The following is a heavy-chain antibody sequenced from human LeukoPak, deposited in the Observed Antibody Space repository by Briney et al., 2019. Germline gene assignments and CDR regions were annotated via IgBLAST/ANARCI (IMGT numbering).Heavy chain of an antibody. CDR2: IYHSGRT. V-gene: IGHV4-39*07. CDR3: ATMTTVTMYSYYFDS. CDR1: GVSISSSNSY. J-gene: IGHJ4*02. D-gene: IGHD4-11*01. Sequence: SETLSLTCTVSGVSISSSNSYWGWIRQPPGKGLEWVGSIYHSGRTYYNPSLESRVTISVDTSKNQFSLRLTSVTAADTAVYSCATMTTVTMYSYYFDSWGQGTLVTVSS.